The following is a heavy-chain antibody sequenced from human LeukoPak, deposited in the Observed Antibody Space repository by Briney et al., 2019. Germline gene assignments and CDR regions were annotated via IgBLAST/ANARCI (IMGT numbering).Heavy chain of an antibody. D-gene: IGHD4-17*01. CDR2: ISYDGSNK. V-gene: IGHV3-30*04. Sequence: GGSLRLSCAASGFTFSSYAMHWVRQAPGKGLEWVAVISYDGSNKYYADSVKGRFTISRDNSKNTLYLRMNSLRAEDTAVYYCARDDNGDPDAFDIWGQGTMVTVSS. J-gene: IGHJ3*02. CDR1: GFTFSSYA. CDR3: ARDDNGDPDAFDI.